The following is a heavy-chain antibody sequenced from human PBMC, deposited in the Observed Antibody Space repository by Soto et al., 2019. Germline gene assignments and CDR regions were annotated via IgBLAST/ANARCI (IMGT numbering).Heavy chain of an antibody. V-gene: IGHV4-39*01. Sequence: SETLSLTCTVSGGSISSSSYYWGWIRQPPGKGLEWIGSIYYSGSTYYNPSLKSRVTISVDTSKNQFSLKLSSVTAADTAVYYCARLLLGIFDYWGQGTLVTVSS. CDR2: IYYSGST. CDR3: ARLLLGIFDY. CDR1: GGSISSSSYY. J-gene: IGHJ4*02.